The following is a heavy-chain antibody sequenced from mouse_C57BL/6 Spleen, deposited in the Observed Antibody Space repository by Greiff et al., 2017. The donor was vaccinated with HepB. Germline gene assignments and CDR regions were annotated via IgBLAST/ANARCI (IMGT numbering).Heavy chain of an antibody. CDR1: GYTFTDYE. V-gene: IGHV1-15*01. CDR3: TRGGLGLFAY. D-gene: IGHD3-3*01. J-gene: IGHJ3*01. Sequence: VQLQQSGAELVRPGASVTLSCKASGYTFTDYEMHWVKQTPVHGLEWIGAIDPETGGTAYNQKFKGKAILTADKSSSTAYMELRSLTSEDSAVDYCTRGGLGLFAYWGQGTLVTVSA. CDR2: IDPETGGT.